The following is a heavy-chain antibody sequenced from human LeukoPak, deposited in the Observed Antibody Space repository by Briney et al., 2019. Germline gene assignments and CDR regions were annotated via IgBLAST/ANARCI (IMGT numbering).Heavy chain of an antibody. Sequence: GRSLRLSCAASGFTFDDYAMHWVRQAPGKGLEWVSGISWNSGSIGYADSVKGRFTISRDNAKNSLYLQMNSLRAEDTALYYCAKDTQRFCIAVAGTADYWGQGTLVTVSS. D-gene: IGHD6-19*01. CDR1: GFTFDDYA. V-gene: IGHV3-9*01. CDR3: AKDTQRFCIAVAGTADY. CDR2: ISWNSGSI. J-gene: IGHJ4*02.